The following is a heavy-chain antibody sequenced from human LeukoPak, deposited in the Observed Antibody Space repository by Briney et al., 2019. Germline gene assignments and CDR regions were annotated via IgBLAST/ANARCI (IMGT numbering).Heavy chain of an antibody. Sequence: ASVKVSCKTSGYTFTGYDINWVRQAAGQGFEWMGWINPNSGGTNYAQKFQGRVTMTRDTSISTAYMELSRLRSDDTAVYYCARVRVGVARSDAFDIWGQGTMVTVSS. J-gene: IGHJ3*02. CDR1: GYTFTGYD. V-gene: IGHV1-2*02. D-gene: IGHD2-21*01. CDR3: ARVRVGVARSDAFDI. CDR2: INPNSGGT.